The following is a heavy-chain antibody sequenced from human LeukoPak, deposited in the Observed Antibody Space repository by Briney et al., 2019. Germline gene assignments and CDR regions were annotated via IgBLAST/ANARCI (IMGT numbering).Heavy chain of an antibody. D-gene: IGHD1-26*01. Sequence: GGSLRLSCAASGFTFSSYEMIWVRQAPGKGLERLSYISTGGSTTYYADSVKGRFTTSRDNAKSSLYLQMNSLRAEDTAVYYCVRETGGTYREFDYWGQGTLVTVSS. CDR1: GFTFSSYE. CDR2: ISTGGSTT. J-gene: IGHJ4*02. CDR3: VRETGGTYREFDY. V-gene: IGHV3-48*03.